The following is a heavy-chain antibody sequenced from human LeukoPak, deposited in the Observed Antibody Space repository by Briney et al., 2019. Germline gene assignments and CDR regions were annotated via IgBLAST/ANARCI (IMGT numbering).Heavy chain of an antibody. D-gene: IGHD3-10*01. CDR2: VYYTGST. CDR3: ARGPRFGELLWHWFDP. J-gene: IGHJ5*02. V-gene: IGHV4-59*08. CDR1: GGSISSYY. Sequence: SETLSLTCTVSGGSISSYYWSWVRQPPGKGLEWIGFVYYTGSTNYSPSLKSRVTISVDTSKNQFSLKLRSVTAADTAVYYCARGPRFGELLWHWFDPWGQGTLVTVSS.